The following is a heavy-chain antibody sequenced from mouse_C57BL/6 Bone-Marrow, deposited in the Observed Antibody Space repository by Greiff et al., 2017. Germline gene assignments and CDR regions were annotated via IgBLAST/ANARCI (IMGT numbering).Heavy chain of an antibody. CDR1: GFTFSSYG. Sequence: EVMLVESGGDLVKPGGSLKLSCAASGFTFSSYGMSWVRQTPDKRLEWVATISSGGSYTYYPYSVKGRFTFSRDNAKNTLYLQMSSLKSEDTAMYYCARAYSYGYGMDYWGQGTSVTVSS. CDR2: ISSGGSYT. D-gene: IGHD2-12*01. CDR3: ARAYSYGYGMDY. V-gene: IGHV5-6*01. J-gene: IGHJ4*01.